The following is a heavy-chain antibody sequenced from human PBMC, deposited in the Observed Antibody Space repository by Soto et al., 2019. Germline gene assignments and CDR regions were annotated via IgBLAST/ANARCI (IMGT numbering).Heavy chain of an antibody. D-gene: IGHD2-21*01. CDR1: GFTFSSYA. J-gene: IGHJ3*02. Sequence: EVQLLESGGGLVQPGGSLRLSCAASGFTFSSYAMSWVRQAPGKGLEWVSAISGSGGSTYYADSVKGRFTISRDNSKNTLHLQMQSLRVEDTAVYYCAKHGHRVMWWDALDIWGQGTMVTVSS. CDR2: ISGSGGST. V-gene: IGHV3-23*01. CDR3: AKHGHRVMWWDALDI.